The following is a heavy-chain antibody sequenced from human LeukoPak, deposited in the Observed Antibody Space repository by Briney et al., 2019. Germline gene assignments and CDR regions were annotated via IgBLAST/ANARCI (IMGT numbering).Heavy chain of an antibody. Sequence: GGSVRLSCAASGCTFRSYAMSWVRQAPGKGLEGVSAIRGSGGSTYYADSVKGLFTISEDNSKNTLYLQMNSLRAEDTAVYYCAKELGRRDYWGQGTLVTVSS. CDR1: GCTFRSYA. D-gene: IGHD2-15*01. V-gene: IGHV3-23*01. CDR2: IRGSGGST. CDR3: AKELGRRDY. J-gene: IGHJ4*02.